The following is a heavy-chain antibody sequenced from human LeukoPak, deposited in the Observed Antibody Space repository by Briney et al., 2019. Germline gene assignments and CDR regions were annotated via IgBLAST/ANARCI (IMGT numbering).Heavy chain of an antibody. D-gene: IGHD3-10*01. J-gene: IGHJ4*02. CDR1: GFSFSGYW. Sequence: GGSLRLSCAASGFSFSGYWMSWLRQAPGKGLEWVSTISGGGGTTYYSDSVKGRFTISRDNSKNTLFLQMNSLRAEDTAIYYCAKASTFGELNRPFDYWGQGTLVTVSS. V-gene: IGHV3-23*01. CDR2: ISGGGGTT. CDR3: AKASTFGELNRPFDY.